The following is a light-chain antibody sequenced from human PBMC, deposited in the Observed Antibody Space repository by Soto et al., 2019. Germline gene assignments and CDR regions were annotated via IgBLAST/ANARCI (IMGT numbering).Light chain of an antibody. Sequence: EIVLTQSPATLSLSPGDRATLSCRASQSVSTSLAWYQQKPGQAPRLLISDASNRATGVPARFSGSGSGTDFTLTISSLEPEDFALYYCQQRSNWSPVTFGGGTKVDIK. CDR1: QSVSTS. V-gene: IGKV3-11*01. J-gene: IGKJ4*01. CDR2: DAS. CDR3: QQRSNWSPVT.